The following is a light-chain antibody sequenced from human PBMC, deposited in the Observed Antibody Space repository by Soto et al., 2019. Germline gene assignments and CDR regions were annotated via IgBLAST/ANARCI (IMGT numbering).Light chain of an antibody. V-gene: IGKV1-9*01. CDR1: QGISSY. J-gene: IGKJ4*01. CDR3: QQVNVYPST. Sequence: DIQMTQSPSSLSAYLGDRVTITCRASQGISSYLGWYQQKPGKAPNLLIYDASTLHSGVPSRFSGGGSGTDFTLTISNLQPEDFATYYCQQVNVYPSTFGGGTKVDIK. CDR2: DAS.